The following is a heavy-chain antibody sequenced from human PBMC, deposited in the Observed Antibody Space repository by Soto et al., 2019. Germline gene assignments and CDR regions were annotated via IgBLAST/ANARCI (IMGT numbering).Heavy chain of an antibody. V-gene: IGHV1-8*01. D-gene: IGHD3-10*01. CDR2: MNPNSGNT. CDR3: TRGHRLLWFGETIYYMDV. J-gene: IGHJ6*03. Sequence: ASVKVSCKASGYTFTSYDISWVRQATGQGLEWMGWMNPNSGNTGYAQKFQGRVAMTRNTSINTAYMELSSLRSEDTAVYYCTRGHRLLWFGETIYYMDVWGKGTTVTVSS. CDR1: GYTFTSYD.